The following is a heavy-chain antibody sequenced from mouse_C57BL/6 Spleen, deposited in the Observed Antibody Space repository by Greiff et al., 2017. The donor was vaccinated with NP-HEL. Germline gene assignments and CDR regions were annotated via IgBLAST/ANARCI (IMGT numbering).Heavy chain of an antibody. CDR1: GYSITSDY. CDR2: ISYSGST. V-gene: IGHV3-8*01. CDR3: ARSVTTVVATGGMDY. D-gene: IGHD1-1*01. Sequence: VQLKQSGPGLAKPSQTLSLTCSVTGYSITSDYWNWIRKFPGNKLEYMGYISYSGSTYYNPSLKSRISITRDTSKNQYYLQLNSVTTDDTAKYYCARSVTTVVATGGMDYWGQGTSVTVSS. J-gene: IGHJ4*01.